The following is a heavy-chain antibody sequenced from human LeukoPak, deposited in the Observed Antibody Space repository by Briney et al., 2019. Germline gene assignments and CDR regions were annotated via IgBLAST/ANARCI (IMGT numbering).Heavy chain of an antibody. D-gene: IGHD2-15*01. CDR2: INPNSGGT. Sequence: ASVKVSCKASGYTFIGYYMHWVRQAPGQGLEWMGWINPNSGGTNYAQKFQGRVTMTRDTSISTAYMELGRLRSDDTAVYYCARERTVTSCYDYWGQGTLVTVSS. CDR1: GYTFIGYY. V-gene: IGHV1-2*02. CDR3: ARERTVTSCYDY. J-gene: IGHJ4*02.